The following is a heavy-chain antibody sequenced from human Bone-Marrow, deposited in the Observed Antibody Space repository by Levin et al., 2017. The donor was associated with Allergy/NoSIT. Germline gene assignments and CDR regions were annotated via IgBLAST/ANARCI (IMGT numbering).Heavy chain of an antibody. CDR1: GFTFATNF. D-gene: IGHD1-14*01. CDR3: ARLNHGHFLDY. CDR2: IYTGGTT. V-gene: IGHV3-53*01. Sequence: ASVKVSCGASGFTFATNFMAWVRQAPGKGLEWVSLIYTGGTTHYADSVKGRFTISRDNSKSTLFLDMSSLRVEDTALYYSARLNHGHFLDYWGQGTLVTVSS. J-gene: IGHJ4*02.